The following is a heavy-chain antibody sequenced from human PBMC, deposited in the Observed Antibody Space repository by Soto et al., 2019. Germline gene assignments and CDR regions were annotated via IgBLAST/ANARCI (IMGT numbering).Heavy chain of an antibody. CDR1: GGTFNTYA. Sequence: QVQLVQSGAELKKPGSSVKVSCQSYGGTFNTYAMNWVRQAPGQGPEWMGDISPMFGAANYAPKFQGRVTIHADESTGTAYMQLSSLTSEDTALYFCAREVQVHTPAFVYWGQGTLVTVSS. V-gene: IGHV1-69*19. CDR2: ISPMFGAA. CDR3: AREVQVHTPAFVY. J-gene: IGHJ4*02. D-gene: IGHD3-10*01.